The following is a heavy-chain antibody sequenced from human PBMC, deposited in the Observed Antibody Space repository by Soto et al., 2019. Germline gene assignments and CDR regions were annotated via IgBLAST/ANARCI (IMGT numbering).Heavy chain of an antibody. CDR2: IKNRADGGTT. V-gene: IGHV3-15*01. Sequence: EVQLVESGGDLVKPGGCIRLSCAASGINFTNAWMSWVRQAPGKGLEWVGRIKNRADGGTTDYAAPVRGRFTISRDDSKNTLFLQMNSLGAEDTAVYFCTTDPGDYEDFWGQGTLVTVSS. D-gene: IGHD4-17*01. J-gene: IGHJ4*02. CDR1: GINFTNAW. CDR3: TTDPGDYEDF.